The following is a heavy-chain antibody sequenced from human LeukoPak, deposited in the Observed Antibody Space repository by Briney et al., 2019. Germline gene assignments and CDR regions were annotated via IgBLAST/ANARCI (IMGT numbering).Heavy chain of an antibody. CDR2: IYYSGST. D-gene: IGHD3-10*01. V-gene: IGHV4-39*01. Sequence: SETLSLTCTVSGGSISSSSYYWGWIRQPPGKGLEWIGSIYYSGSTYYNPSLESRVTISVDTSKNQFSLKLSSVTAADTAVYYCARHHYVLLWFGELFNWFDPWGQGTLVTVSS. CDR1: GGSISSSSYY. J-gene: IGHJ5*02. CDR3: ARHHYVLLWFGELFNWFDP.